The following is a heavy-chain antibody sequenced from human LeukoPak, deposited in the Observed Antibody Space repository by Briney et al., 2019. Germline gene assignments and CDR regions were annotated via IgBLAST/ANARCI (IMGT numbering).Heavy chain of an antibody. V-gene: IGHV4-59*01. CDR1: GASISSYY. J-gene: IGHJ4*02. D-gene: IGHD3-22*01. CDR2: IYYSGST. CDR3: ARVRGYYDSSGYDY. Sequence: PSETLSLTCTVSGASISSYYWSWIRQPLGKGLEWIGYIYYSGSTNYTPALKSRVTISEDTSKNQISLKLSSVTAADTAVYYCARVRGYYDSSGYDYWGQGTLVTVSS.